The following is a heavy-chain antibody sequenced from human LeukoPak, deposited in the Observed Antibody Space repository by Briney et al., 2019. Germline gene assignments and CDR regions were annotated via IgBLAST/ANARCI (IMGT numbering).Heavy chain of an antibody. V-gene: IGHV4-59*08. CDR3: ARLSLVATELRIWYLDL. Sequence: PSETLSLTCTVSGGSISSYYWSWIRQPPGKGLEWIGYIYYSGSTIYNPSLKSRVTISVDTPKNQFSLKLTSVTAADTAVYYCARLSLVATELRIWYLDLWGRGTLVTVSS. J-gene: IGHJ2*01. CDR1: GGSISSYY. D-gene: IGHD5-12*01. CDR2: IYYSGST.